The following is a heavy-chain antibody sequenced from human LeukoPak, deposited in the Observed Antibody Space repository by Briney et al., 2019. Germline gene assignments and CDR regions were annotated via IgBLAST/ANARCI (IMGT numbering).Heavy chain of an antibody. CDR1: GFTFSSYG. J-gene: IGHJ4*02. V-gene: IGHV3-33*01. Sequence: PGGSLRLSCAASGFTFSSYGMHWVRQAPGKGLEWVAVIWYDGSNKYYADSVKGRFTISRDNAKNSLYLQMNSLRAEDTAVYYCARAIAVAEPFDYWGQGTLVTVSS. D-gene: IGHD6-19*01. CDR2: IWYDGSNK. CDR3: ARAIAVAEPFDY.